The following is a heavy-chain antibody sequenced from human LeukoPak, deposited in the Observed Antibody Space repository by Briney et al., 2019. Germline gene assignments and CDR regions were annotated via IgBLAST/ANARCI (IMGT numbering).Heavy chain of an antibody. CDR3: ASWGVVVPYFDY. J-gene: IGHJ4*02. D-gene: IGHD2-15*01. V-gene: IGHV4-4*02. CDR2: IYHSGST. CDR1: GGSISSSNW. Sequence: PSETLSLTCAVSGGSISSSNWWSWVRQPPGKGLEWIGEIYHSGSTNYNPSLKSRVTISVDKSKNQFSLKLSSVTAADTAVYYCASWGVVVPYFDYWGQGTLVTVSS.